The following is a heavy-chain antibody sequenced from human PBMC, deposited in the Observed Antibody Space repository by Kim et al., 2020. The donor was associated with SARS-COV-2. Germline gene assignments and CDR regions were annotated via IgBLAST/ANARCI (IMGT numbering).Heavy chain of an antibody. CDR2: IKSQADGGTT. D-gene: IGHD6-6*01. CDR3: TTDRGITARYIFDS. Sequence: GGSLRLSCKASGITFSNAYMSWARQAPGKGLEWVAGIKSQADGGTTDFAASVKVRFTRSRDNSKYTLHLQMNSVIPADTADYYCTTDRGITARYIFDSWG. V-gene: IGHV3-15*01. CDR1: GITFSNAY. J-gene: IGHJ4*01.